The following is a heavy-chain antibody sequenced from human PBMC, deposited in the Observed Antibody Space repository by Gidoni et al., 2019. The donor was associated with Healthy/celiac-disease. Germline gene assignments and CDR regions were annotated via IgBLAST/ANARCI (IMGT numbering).Heavy chain of an antibody. CDR3: ASVGRDGSGSSVDSYYYYGMDV. D-gene: IGHD3-10*01. V-gene: IGHV3-33*01. J-gene: IGHJ6*02. Sequence: QVQLVESGGGVVQPGRSLSLSCAASGFTFSSYGMPWVRQAPGKGLEWVAVIWYDGSNKYYADAVKGRFTISRDNSKNTLYLQMNSLRAEDTAVYYCASVGRDGSGSSVDSYYYYGMDVWGQGTTVTVSS. CDR1: GFTFSSYG. CDR2: IWYDGSNK.